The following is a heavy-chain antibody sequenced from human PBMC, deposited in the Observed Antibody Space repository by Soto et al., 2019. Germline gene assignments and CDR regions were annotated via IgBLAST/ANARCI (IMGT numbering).Heavy chain of an antibody. CDR3: AKGSSSSWTNFDY. CDR1: GFTFRSYS. D-gene: IGHD6-13*01. J-gene: IGHJ4*02. Sequence: GGSLRLSCAASGFTFRSYSMNWVRQASGKGLEWVSSISSSSSYIYYADSVKGRFTISRDNAKNSLYLQMNSLRAEDTAVYYCAKGSSSSWTNFDYWGQGTLVTVSS. CDR2: ISSSSSYI. V-gene: IGHV3-21*04.